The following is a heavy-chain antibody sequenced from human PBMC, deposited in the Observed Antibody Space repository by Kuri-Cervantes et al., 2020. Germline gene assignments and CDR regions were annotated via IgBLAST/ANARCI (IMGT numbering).Heavy chain of an antibody. J-gene: IGHJ4*02. Sequence: SETLSLTCAVSGYSISSGYYWGWIRQPPGKGLEWIGSIYHSGSTYYNPSLKSRVTISVDTSKNQFSLKLSSVTAADTAVYYCARRYYGSGSYQPDVDYWGQGTLVTVSS. CDR2: IYHSGST. CDR1: GYSISSGYY. CDR3: ARRYYGSGSYQPDVDY. D-gene: IGHD3-10*01. V-gene: IGHV4-38-2*01.